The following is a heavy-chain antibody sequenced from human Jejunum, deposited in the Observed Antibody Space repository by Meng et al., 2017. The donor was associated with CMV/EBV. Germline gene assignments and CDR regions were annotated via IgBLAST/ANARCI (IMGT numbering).Heavy chain of an antibody. J-gene: IGHJ4*02. D-gene: IGHD6-6*01. CDR2: MTASGGST. CDR3: ARAYSSWCYDY. CDR1: GFTFATYA. V-gene: IGHV3-23*01. Sequence: SGAASGFTFATYAMSWVRQAPGKGLEWVAGMTASGGSTYYAESVKGRFTISRDNSKSTLYLQMNSLRADDTAVYYCARAYSSWCYDYWGQGSLVTVSS.